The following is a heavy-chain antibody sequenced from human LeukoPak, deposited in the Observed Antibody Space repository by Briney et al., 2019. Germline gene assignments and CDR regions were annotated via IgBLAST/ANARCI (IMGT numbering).Heavy chain of an antibody. Sequence: SETLSLTCTVSGGSISSSSYYWGWIRQPPGKGLEWIGSIYYSGSTYYNPSLKSRVTISVDTSKNQFPLKLSSVTAADTAVYYCARHGYYDSSGYYILYYYYMDVWGKGTTVTVSS. V-gene: IGHV4-39*01. J-gene: IGHJ6*03. CDR1: GGSISSSSYY. CDR2: IYYSGST. CDR3: ARHGYYDSSGYYILYYYYMDV. D-gene: IGHD3-22*01.